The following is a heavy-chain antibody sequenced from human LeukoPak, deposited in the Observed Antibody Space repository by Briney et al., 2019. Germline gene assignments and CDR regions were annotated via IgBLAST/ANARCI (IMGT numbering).Heavy chain of an antibody. J-gene: IGHJ4*02. V-gene: IGHV4-31*03. Sequence: SETLSLTCTVSGDSFSSGGHYFSWVRQHPGEGLEWIGYIRYSGSTYYNPSLKSRVSMSVDTSKNQFSLNLNSVTAADTAVYYCATMCGSGTCWGQGTLVTVS. CDR3: ATMCGSGTC. CDR1: GDSFSSGGHY. CDR2: IRYSGST. D-gene: IGHD3-10*01.